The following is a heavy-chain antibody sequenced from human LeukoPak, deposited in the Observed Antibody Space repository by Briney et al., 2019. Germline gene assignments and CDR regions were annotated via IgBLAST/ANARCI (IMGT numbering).Heavy chain of an antibody. Sequence: PSETLSLTCTVSGGSISSYYWSWIRQPAGKGLEWIGRIYTSGSTNYNPSLKSRVTMSVDTSKNQFSLKLSSVTAADTAVYYCARDFSVGYIEWVWYFDLWGRGTLVTVSS. CDR1: GGSISSYY. CDR3: ARDFSVGYIEWVWYFDL. J-gene: IGHJ2*01. CDR2: IYTSGST. D-gene: IGHD5-24*01. V-gene: IGHV4-4*07.